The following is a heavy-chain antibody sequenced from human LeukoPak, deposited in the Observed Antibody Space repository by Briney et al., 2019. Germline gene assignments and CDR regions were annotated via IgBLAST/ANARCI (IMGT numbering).Heavy chain of an antibody. CDR2: ISAYNGNT. CDR3: ARDGLQTRYNWNDEGRKNWLDP. D-gene: IGHD1-1*01. J-gene: IGHJ5*02. CDR1: GYTFTSYG. V-gene: IGHV1-18*01. Sequence: ASVKVSCKASGYTFTSYGISWVRQAPGQGLEWMGWISAYNGNTNYAQKFQGRVTMTGDTSTSTVYMELSSLRSEDTAVYFCARDGLQTRYNWNDEGRKNWLDPWGQGTLVTVSS.